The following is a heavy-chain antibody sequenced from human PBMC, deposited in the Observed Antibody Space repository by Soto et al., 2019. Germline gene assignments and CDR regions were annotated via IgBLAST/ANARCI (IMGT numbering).Heavy chain of an antibody. Sequence: ASVKVSCKASGYTFTGYYMHWVRQAPGQGLEWMGWINPNSGGTNYAQKFQGRVTMTRDTSISTAYMELRSLRSDDTAVYYCAREGGYTIFGVVIIPPAYYYYYGMDVWGQGTTVTVSS. CDR2: INPNSGGT. CDR1: GYTFTGYY. V-gene: IGHV1-2*02. D-gene: IGHD3-3*01. CDR3: AREGGYTIFGVVIIPPAYYYYYGMDV. J-gene: IGHJ6*02.